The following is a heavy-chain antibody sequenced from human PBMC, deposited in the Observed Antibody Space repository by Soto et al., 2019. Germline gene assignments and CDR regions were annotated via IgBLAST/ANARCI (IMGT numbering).Heavy chain of an antibody. CDR2: ITGSGGST. V-gene: IGHV3-23*01. CDR1: GFTFSSYA. D-gene: IGHD5-12*01. CDR3: ALGTGGYGGWGY. J-gene: IGHJ4*02. Sequence: EVQLLESGGGLVQPGGSLRLSCAASGFTFSSYAMSWVRQAPGKGLEWVAAITGSGGSTYYADSVKGRFTISRDNSKNTLYLQMNSLRDEDTAVYYGALGTGGYGGWGYWGQGTLVTVSS.